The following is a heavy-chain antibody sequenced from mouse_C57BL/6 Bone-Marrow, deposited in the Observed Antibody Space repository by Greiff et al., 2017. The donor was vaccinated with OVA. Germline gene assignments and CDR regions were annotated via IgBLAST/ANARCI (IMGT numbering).Heavy chain of an antibody. CDR2: IDPETGGT. Sequence: VKLQESGAELVRPGASVTLSCKASGYTFTDYEMHWVKQTPVHGLEWIGAIDPETGGTAYNQKFKGKAILTADKSSSTAYMELRSLTSEDSAVYYCSYYDYGWGQGTTLTVSS. CDR1: GYTFTDYE. CDR3: SYYDYG. J-gene: IGHJ2*01. V-gene: IGHV1-15*01. D-gene: IGHD2-4*01.